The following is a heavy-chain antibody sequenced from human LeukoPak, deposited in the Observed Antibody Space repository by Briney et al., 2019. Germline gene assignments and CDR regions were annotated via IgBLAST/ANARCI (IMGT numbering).Heavy chain of an antibody. J-gene: IGHJ6*03. CDR1: GGSISSSSYY. V-gene: IGHV4-39*07. D-gene: IGHD3-22*01. CDR2: IYHSGST. Sequence: PSETLSLTCTVSGGSISSSSYYWGWIRQPPGKGLEWIGEIYHSGSTNYNPSLKSRVTISVDTSKNQFSLKLSSVTAADTAVYYCTRGSIAYYYMDVWGKGTTVTISS. CDR3: TRGSIAYYYMDV.